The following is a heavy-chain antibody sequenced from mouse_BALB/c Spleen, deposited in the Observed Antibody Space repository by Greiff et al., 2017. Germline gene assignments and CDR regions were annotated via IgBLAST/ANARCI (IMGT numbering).Heavy chain of an antibody. CDR2: IDPENGDT. CDR1: GFNIKDYY. V-gene: IGHV14-4*02. J-gene: IGHJ3*01. Sequence: EVKLVESGAELVRSGASVKLSCTASGFNIKDYYMHWVKQRPEQGLEWIGWIDPENGDTEYAPKFQGKATMTADTSSNTAYLQLSSLTSEDTAVYYCNAGTTAAYWGQGTLVTVSA. D-gene: IGHD1-1*01. CDR3: NAGTTAAY.